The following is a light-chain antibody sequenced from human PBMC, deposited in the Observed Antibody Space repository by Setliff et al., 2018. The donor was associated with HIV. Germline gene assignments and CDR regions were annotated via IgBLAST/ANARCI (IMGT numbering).Light chain of an antibody. CDR2: DVT. CDR1: SSDVGGYNY. Sequence: QSVLTQPGSVSGSPGQSITISCTGTSSDVGGYNYVSWYQQHPGKAPNVVIYDVTNRPSGISNRFSGSKSGNMASLTISGLQAEDEAVYYCLSYTGGNIYVFGTGTKV. V-gene: IGLV2-14*03. J-gene: IGLJ1*01. CDR3: LSYTGGNIYV.